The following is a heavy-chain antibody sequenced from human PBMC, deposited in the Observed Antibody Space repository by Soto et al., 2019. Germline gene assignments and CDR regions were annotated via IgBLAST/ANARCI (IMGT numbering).Heavy chain of an antibody. CDR2: IIPIFGTA. D-gene: IGHD1-20*01. V-gene: IGHV1-69*13. Sequence: SVKVSCKASGGTFSSYAISWVRQAPGQGLEWMGGIIPIFGTANYAQKFQGRVTITADESTSTAYMELSSLRSEDTAVYYCAKGRGYNWNLLYYYYGMDVWGQGTTVTVS. J-gene: IGHJ6*02. CDR3: AKGRGYNWNLLYYYYGMDV. CDR1: GGTFSSYA.